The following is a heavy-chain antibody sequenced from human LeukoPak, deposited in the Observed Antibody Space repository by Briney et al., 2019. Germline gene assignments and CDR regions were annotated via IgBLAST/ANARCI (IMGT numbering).Heavy chain of an antibody. CDR2: IYYSGST. V-gene: IGHV4-59*01. D-gene: IGHD3-9*01. CDR1: GGSISSYY. Sequence: SETLSLTCTGSGGSISSYYWSWIRQPPGKGLEWIGYIYYSGSTNYNPSLKSRVTISVDTSKNQFSLKLSSVTAADTAVYYCARVGYDILTGYDNWFDPWGQGTLVTVSS. CDR3: ARVGYDILTGYDNWFDP. J-gene: IGHJ5*02.